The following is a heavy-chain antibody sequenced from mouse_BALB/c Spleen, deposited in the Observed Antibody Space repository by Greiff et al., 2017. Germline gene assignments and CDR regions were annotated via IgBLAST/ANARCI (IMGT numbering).Heavy chain of an antibody. V-gene: IGHV1S81*02. CDR1: GYTFTSYY. CDR3: TREDYRYPFAY. Sequence: QVQLKQSGPELVKPGASVRISCKASGYTFTSYYMYWVKQRPGQGLEWIGGINPSNGGTNFNEKFKSKATLTVDKSSSTAYMQLSSLTSEDSAVYYCTREDYRYPFAYWGQGTLVTVSA. J-gene: IGHJ3*01. D-gene: IGHD2-14*01. CDR2: INPSNGGT.